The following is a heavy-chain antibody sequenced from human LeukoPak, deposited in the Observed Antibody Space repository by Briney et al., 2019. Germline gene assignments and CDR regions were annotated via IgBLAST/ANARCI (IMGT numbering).Heavy chain of an antibody. J-gene: IGHJ4*02. CDR2: ISNSGSMI. Sequence: PGGSLRLSCAASGFIFSDYYMSWIRQAPGKGPEWVSYISNSGSMIYYGDSVKGRFTISRGNAKSSLYLQMNSLRAEDTAVYYCARDASNYDFWSGYYPEAWGQGTLVTVSS. V-gene: IGHV3-11*04. CDR3: ARDASNYDFWSGYYPEA. D-gene: IGHD3-3*01. CDR1: GFIFSDYY.